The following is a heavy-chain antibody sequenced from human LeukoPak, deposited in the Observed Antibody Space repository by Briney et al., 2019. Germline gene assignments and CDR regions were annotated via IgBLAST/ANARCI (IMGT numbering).Heavy chain of an antibody. D-gene: IGHD2-2*03. CDR2: IYPDGNEK. Sequence: GGSLRLSCAPSGFTFSTYWMTWVRHSPGKGLEWVANIYPDGNEKYYVDSVKGRFTISRDNAKNSMYLQMNNLRAEDTAVYYCARHMDWSFDYWGQGTLVTVSS. V-gene: IGHV3-7*01. CDR3: ARHMDWSFDY. J-gene: IGHJ4*02. CDR1: GFTFSTYW.